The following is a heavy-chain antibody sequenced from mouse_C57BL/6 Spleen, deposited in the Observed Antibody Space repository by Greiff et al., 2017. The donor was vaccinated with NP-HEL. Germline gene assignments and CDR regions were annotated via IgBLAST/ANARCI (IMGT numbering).Heavy chain of an antibody. CDR2: IDPENGDT. Sequence: VQLQQSGAELVRPGASVKLSCTASGFNIKDDYMHWVKQRPEQGLEWIGWIDPENGDTEYASKFQGKATIPADTSSNTAYLQLSSLTSEDTAVYYCTTGLTTVVATRTRFDYWGQGTTLTVSS. D-gene: IGHD1-1*01. J-gene: IGHJ2*01. CDR3: TTGLTTVVATRTRFDY. CDR1: GFNIKDDY. V-gene: IGHV14-4*01.